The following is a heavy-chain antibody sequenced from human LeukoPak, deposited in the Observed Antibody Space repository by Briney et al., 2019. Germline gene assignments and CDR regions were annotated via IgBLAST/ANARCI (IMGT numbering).Heavy chain of an antibody. D-gene: IGHD1-14*01. CDR2: ISYDGSNK. CDR1: GFTFSSYA. CDR3: ARDGEFFSAGYYYYYMDV. J-gene: IGHJ6*03. Sequence: GGSLRLSCAASGFTFSSYAMHWVRQAPGKGLEWVAVISYDGSNKYYADSVKGRFTISRDNSKNTLYLQMNSLRAEDTAVYYCARDGEFFSAGYYYYYMDVWGKGTTVTVSS. V-gene: IGHV3-30*01.